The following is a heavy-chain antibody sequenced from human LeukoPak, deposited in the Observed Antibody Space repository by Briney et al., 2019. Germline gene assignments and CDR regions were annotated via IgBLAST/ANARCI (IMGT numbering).Heavy chain of an antibody. V-gene: IGHV5-10-1*01. CDR3: ARQNTMDGGVITFDN. CDR1: GYSFTSYW. J-gene: IGHJ4*02. D-gene: IGHD3-10*01. Sequence: GESLRISCKGSGYSFTSYWISWVRQMPGKGLEWMGSIYPSDSYTNYSPSFQGHVTISAGKSISTAYLQWSGLKASDTAMYYCARQNTMDGGVITFDNWGQGTLVTVSS. CDR2: IYPSDSYT.